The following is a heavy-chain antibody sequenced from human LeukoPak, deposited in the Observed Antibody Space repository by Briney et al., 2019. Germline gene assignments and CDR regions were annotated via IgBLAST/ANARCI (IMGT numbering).Heavy chain of an antibody. V-gene: IGHV4-59*01. CDR2: IYYSGST. Sequence: SETLSLTCTVSGGSISSYYWSWIRQPPGKGLEWIGYIYYSGSTNYNPSLKSRVTISVDTSKNQFSLKPSSVTAADTAVYYCARVKGILYYFDYWGQGTLVTVSS. J-gene: IGHJ4*02. CDR1: GGSISSYY. CDR3: ARVKGILYYFDY.